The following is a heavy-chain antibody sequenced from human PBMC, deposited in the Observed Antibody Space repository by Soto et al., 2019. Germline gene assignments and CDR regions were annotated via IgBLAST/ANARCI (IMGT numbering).Heavy chain of an antibody. CDR1: GYTFTGHY. J-gene: IGHJ3*02. V-gene: IGHV1-2*02. CDR3: AREPMVRAAHGFDI. CDR2: INPNSVGT. Sequence: QVQLVQSGAEVKKPGASVKVSCKASGYTFTGHYMHWVRQAPGQGLEWMGCINPNSVGTNYAQKFQGRVTMTRDTSISTAYMELSRLRSDDTAVYYCAREPMVRAAHGFDICGQGTMVTVSS. D-gene: IGHD3-10*01.